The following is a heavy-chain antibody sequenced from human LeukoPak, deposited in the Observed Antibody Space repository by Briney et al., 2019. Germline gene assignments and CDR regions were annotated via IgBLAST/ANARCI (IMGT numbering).Heavy chain of an antibody. CDR3: ARDLGLERPECYYYYYGMDV. CDR2: IIPIFGTA. J-gene: IGHJ6*02. D-gene: IGHD1-1*01. Sequence: ASVKVSCKASGGTFSSYAISWVRQAPGQGLEWMGGIIPIFGTANYAQKFQGRVTITADESTSTAYMELSSLRSEDTAVYYCARDLGLERPECYYYYYGMDVWGQGTTVTVSS. V-gene: IGHV1-69*13. CDR1: GGTFSSYA.